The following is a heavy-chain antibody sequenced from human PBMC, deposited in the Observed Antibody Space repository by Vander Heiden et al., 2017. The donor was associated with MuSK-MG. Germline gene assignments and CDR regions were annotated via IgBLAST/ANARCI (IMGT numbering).Heavy chain of an antibody. Sequence: QPQLVQSGAEGKKPGASVKVSCKAAGSTFTGYYMHQVRQPPGQGLEWMGWLNPHSGGTNYAQKFQGRFTMTRDTSISTPDMELSRMRSDDTAVYYCASTSEWLSDYSYGMDLWGQGTTVTVSS. CDR3: ASTSEWLSDYSYGMDL. CDR1: GSTFTGYY. D-gene: IGHD3-3*01. CDR2: LNPHSGGT. V-gene: IGHV1-2*02. J-gene: IGHJ6*02.